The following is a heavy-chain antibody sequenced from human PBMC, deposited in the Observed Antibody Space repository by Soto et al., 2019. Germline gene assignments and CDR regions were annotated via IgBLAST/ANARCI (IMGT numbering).Heavy chain of an antibody. CDR3: ARGIGWNYVGDY. V-gene: IGHV3-30-3*01. CDR2: ISYDGSNK. D-gene: IGHD1-7*01. J-gene: IGHJ4*02. CDR1: GVTFSSYA. Sequence: PGGCMRLSCAASGVTFSSYAMHGVRQAPGKGLEWVAVISYDGSNKYYADSVKGRFTISRDNSKNTLYLQMNSLRAEDTAVYYCARGIGWNYVGDYWGQGTLVTVSS.